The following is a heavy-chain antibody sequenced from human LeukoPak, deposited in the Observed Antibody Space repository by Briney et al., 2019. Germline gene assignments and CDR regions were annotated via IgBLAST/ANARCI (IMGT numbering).Heavy chain of an antibody. CDR2: IRPNSGGT. D-gene: IGHD3-3*01. Sequence: GASVEVSCKAYGYTFSDDYMHWVRQAPGQGLEWMGWIRPNSGGTNFAQKVQGRFTMTMDTSISTACMELSRLRTDDTAIYYCAITGGPYDFWSGDFDYWGQGTLVTVPS. V-gene: IGHV1-2*02. J-gene: IGHJ4*02. CDR3: AITGGPYDFWSGDFDY. CDR1: GYTFSDDY.